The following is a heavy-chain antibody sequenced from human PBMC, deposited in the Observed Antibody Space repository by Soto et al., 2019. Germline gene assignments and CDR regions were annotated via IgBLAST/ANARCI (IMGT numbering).Heavy chain of an antibody. V-gene: IGHV4-31*03. Sequence: SETLSLTCTVSGGSISSGGYYWSWIRQHPGKGLEWIGYIYYSGSTYYNPSLKSRVTISVDTSKNQFSLKLSSVTAADTAVYYRARDLVTTSYFDYWGQGTLVTVSS. D-gene: IGHD4-4*01. CDR2: IYYSGST. CDR3: ARDLVTTSYFDY. J-gene: IGHJ4*02. CDR1: GGSISSGGYY.